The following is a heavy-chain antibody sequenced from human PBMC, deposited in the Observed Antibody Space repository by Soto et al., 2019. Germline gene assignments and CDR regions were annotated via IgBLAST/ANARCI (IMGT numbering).Heavy chain of an antibody. V-gene: IGHV4-4*02. CDR2: IYHRGST. D-gene: IGHD3-16*01. CDR3: ARDKATVGGHKLYDL. CDR1: GGSIRSSHS. J-gene: IGHJ5*02. Sequence: PSETLSLTCTVSGGSIRSSHSRSWVRKQPGKGLERIGAIYHRGSTNLAPSLKRRVTLSVDKSKKQFPLKLTSVTAADTAFYYCARDKATVGGHKLYDLWGQGILVTVSS.